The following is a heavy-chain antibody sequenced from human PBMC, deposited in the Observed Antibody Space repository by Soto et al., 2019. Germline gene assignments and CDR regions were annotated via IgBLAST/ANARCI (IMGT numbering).Heavy chain of an antibody. D-gene: IGHD6-19*01. V-gene: IGHV1-18*01. J-gene: IGHJ4*02. CDR2: ISAYNGNT. CDR1: GYTCTSYG. Sequence: QVQLGQSGAEVKNPGPSVKVSCKASGYTCTSYGISGVRQAPGHGLEWMGWISAYNGNTNYAQKLQGRVTMTTDTATSTAYMELRSLRSADTAVYYCARDPEWLPMGGFYYWGQGTLVTVSS. CDR3: ARDPEWLPMGGFYY.